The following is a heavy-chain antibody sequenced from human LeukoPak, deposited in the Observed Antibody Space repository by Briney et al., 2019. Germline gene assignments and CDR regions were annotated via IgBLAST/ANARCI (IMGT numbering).Heavy chain of an antibody. V-gene: IGHV5-51*01. CDR1: GYSFTSYW. CDR3: ARRGAAAGLILDY. D-gene: IGHD6-13*01. CDR2: IYPGDSDT. J-gene: IGHJ4*02. Sequence: GESLKISYKGSGYSFTSYWIGWVRQMPGKGLEWMGIIYPGDSDTRYSPSFQGQVTISADKSISTAYLQWSSLKASDTAMYYCARRGAAAGLILDYWGQGTLVTVSS.